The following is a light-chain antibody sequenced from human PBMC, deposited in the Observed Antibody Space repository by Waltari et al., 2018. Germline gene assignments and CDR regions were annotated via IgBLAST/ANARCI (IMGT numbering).Light chain of an antibody. CDR2: KAN. J-gene: IGLJ3*02. CDR1: FGLFSSNSY. Sequence: QTVVTQEPSLSVSPGGTVTLTCDLSFGLFSSNSYACWYQQSPDQTPRTLVYKANIRSSGVPDRFSGSVLGNKAVLIITGAQAEDESTYYCLLYMGSGIWVFGGGTKLTVL. CDR3: LLYMGSGIWV. V-gene: IGLV8-61*01.